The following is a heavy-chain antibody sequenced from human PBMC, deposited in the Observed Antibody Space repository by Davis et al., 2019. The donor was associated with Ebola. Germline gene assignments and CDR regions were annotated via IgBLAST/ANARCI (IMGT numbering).Heavy chain of an antibody. V-gene: IGHV1-18*01. CDR2: ISAYNGNT. CDR3: AREGYCSGGSCYYTLEYYYYGMDV. CDR1: GYTFTSYG. Sequence: ASVKVSCKASGYTFTSYGISWVRQAPGQGLEWMGWISAYNGNTNYAQKLQGRVTMTTDKSTSTAYMELSSLRSDDTAVYYCAREGYCSGGSCYYTLEYYYYGMDVWGQGTTVTVSS. J-gene: IGHJ6*02. D-gene: IGHD2-15*01.